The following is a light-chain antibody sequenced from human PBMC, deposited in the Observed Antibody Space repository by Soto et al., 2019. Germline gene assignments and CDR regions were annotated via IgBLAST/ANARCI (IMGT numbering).Light chain of an antibody. V-gene: IGLV1-40*01. Sequence: QAVVTQPPSVSGAPGQRVTISCTGSSSNIGAGYDVHWYQQLPGTAPKLLIYGNSNRPSGVPDRFSGSKSGTSASLAITGLQAEDEADYYCQSYDSSFLFGGGTKLTVL. J-gene: IGLJ2*01. CDR1: SSNIGAGYD. CDR2: GNS. CDR3: QSYDSSFL.